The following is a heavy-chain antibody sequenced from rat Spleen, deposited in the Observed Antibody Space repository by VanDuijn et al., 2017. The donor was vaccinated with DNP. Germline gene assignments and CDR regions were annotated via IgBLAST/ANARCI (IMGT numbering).Heavy chain of an antibody. V-gene: IGHV5-25*01. CDR3: ARGSTSIYWYFDF. Sequence: EVQLVESGGGLVQPGRSLKLSCAASGFTFSNYYMAWVRQAPKKGLEWVAAISTSGNRTYYADSVKGRFTISRDDEKSSLYRQMNSLKSEDTATYYCARGSTSIYWYFDFWGPGIMVTVSS. CDR2: ISTSGNRT. D-gene: IGHD3-1*01. J-gene: IGHJ1*01. CDR1: GFTFSNYY.